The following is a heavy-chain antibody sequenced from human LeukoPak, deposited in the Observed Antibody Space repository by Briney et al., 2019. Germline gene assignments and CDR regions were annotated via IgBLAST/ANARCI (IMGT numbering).Heavy chain of an antibody. CDR3: AGSGDYFDY. V-gene: IGHV4-34*01. D-gene: IGHD4-17*01. J-gene: IGHJ4*02. CDR1: GGSFSGYY. CDR2: INHSGST. Sequence: KPSETLSLTCAVYGGSFSGYYWSWIRRPPGKGLEWIGEINHSGSTNYNPSLKSRVTISVDTSKDQFSLKLSSVTAADTAVYYCAGSGDYFDYWGQGTLVTVSS.